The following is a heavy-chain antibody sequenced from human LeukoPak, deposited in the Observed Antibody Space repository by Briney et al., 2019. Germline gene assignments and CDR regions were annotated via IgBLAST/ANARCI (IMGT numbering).Heavy chain of an antibody. CDR1: GFTFDDYA. D-gene: IGHD2-21*02. Sequence: GRSLRLSCAASGFTFDDYAMHWVRQAPGKGLEWVSGISWNSGSIGYADSVKGRFTISRDNAKNSLYLQMNSLRAEDTAVYYCARSVITAFDYWGQGTLVTVSS. V-gene: IGHV3-9*01. J-gene: IGHJ4*02. CDR3: ARSVITAFDY. CDR2: ISWNSGSI.